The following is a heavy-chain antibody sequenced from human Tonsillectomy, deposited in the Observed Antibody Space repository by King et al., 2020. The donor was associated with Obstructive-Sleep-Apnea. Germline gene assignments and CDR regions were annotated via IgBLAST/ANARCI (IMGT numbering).Heavy chain of an antibody. J-gene: IGHJ6*02. CDR1: GGTFSSYA. CDR2: IIPIFGTA. CDR3: AREKQCALHYTHYSYYVMDV. Sequence: QVQLVQSGAEVKKPGSSVKVSCKASGGTFSSYAISWVRQAPGQGLEWMGGIIPIFGTANYAQKFQGRVTITADESTGTDYMELSSVRSEDTAVYYCAREKQCALHYTHYSYYVMDVWAQGPTVTVSS. V-gene: IGHV1-69*01. D-gene: IGHD4-11*01.